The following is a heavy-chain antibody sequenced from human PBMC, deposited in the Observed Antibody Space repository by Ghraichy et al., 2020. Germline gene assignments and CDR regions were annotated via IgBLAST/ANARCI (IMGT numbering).Heavy chain of an antibody. V-gene: IGHV3-7*01. J-gene: IGHJ4*02. CDR2: IKQGGGEK. Sequence: GGSLRLSCVGSEFSFNKFWMSWVRQAPVKGLEWVASIKQGGGEKHYADSLKGRIAISRDNTQNSLFLQLDSLRVDDTAVYYCARARGGWCTTTNCFAGYAEYWGEGTLVTVSS. D-gene: IGHD1-26*01. CDR3: ARARGGWCTTTNCFAGYAEY. CDR1: EFSFNKFW.